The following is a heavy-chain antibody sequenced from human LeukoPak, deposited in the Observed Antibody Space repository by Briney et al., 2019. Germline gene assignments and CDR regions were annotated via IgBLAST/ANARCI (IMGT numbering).Heavy chain of an antibody. CDR1: GFTFSSYW. V-gene: IGHV3-7*01. CDR3: ARDDSGGLYYYYYYMDV. D-gene: IGHD3-22*01. J-gene: IGHJ6*03. Sequence: GGSLRLSCAASGFTFSSYWMSWVRQAPGKGLEWVANIKQDGSEKYYVDSVKGRFTISRDNAKNSLYLQMNSLRAEDTAVYYCARDDSGGLYYYYYYMDVWGKGTTVTVSS. CDR2: IKQDGSEK.